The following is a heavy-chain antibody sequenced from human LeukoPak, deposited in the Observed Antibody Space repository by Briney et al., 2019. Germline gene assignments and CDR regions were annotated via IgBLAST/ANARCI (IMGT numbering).Heavy chain of an antibody. D-gene: IGHD6-13*01. Sequence: SETLSLTCTVSGGSISSYYWSWIRQPAGKGLEWIGRIYTSGSTNYNPSLKSRVTMSVDTSKNQFSLKLSSVTAADTAVYYCARGTPGYSSSWYSLAGFDPWGQGTLVTVSS. V-gene: IGHV4-4*07. CDR2: IYTSGST. J-gene: IGHJ5*02. CDR3: ARGTPGYSSSWYSLAGFDP. CDR1: GGSISSYY.